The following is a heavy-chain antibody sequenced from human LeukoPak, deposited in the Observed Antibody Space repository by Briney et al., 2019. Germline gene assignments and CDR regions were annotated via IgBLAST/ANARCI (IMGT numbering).Heavy chain of an antibody. D-gene: IGHD3-10*01. V-gene: IGHV4-34*01. Sequence: PSETLSLTCAVYGGSFSGYYWSWIRQPPGKGLEWIGEINHSGSTNYNPSLKSRVTISVDTSKNQFSLKLSSVTAADTAVYYCARGFPITMVRGVIAHYFDYWGQGTLVTVSS. J-gene: IGHJ4*02. CDR3: ARGFPITMVRGVIAHYFDY. CDR1: GGSFSGYY. CDR2: INHSGST.